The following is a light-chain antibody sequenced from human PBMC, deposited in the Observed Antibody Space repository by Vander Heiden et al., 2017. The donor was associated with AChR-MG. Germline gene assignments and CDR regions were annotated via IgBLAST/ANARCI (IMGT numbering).Light chain of an antibody. CDR2: RNN. CDR1: SFNIGSNF. V-gene: IGLV1-47*01. CDR3: AAWDYSLSGYVI. J-gene: IGLJ2*01. Sequence: QSVLTQPPSTSGTPGQRVTISCSGSSFNIGSNFVYWYQQLPGTAPKLLIYRNNQRPSGVPDRFSGSKSGTSASLAISGLRSEDEADYYCAAWDYSLSGYVIFGGGTKLTVL.